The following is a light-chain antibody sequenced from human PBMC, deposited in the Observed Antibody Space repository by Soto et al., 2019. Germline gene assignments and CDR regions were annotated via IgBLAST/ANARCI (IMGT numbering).Light chain of an antibody. CDR2: GAS. Sequence: DIQMTQSPSSLSASVGDRVTVTCRASQSIATFLNWYQHKPGKAPKLLISGASNLQSGVPSRFSGSGSRTDFTLTINSLHPEDFATYYCQQSYSSLALTFGGGTKLEIK. CDR1: QSIATF. J-gene: IGKJ4*01. V-gene: IGKV1-39*01. CDR3: QQSYSSLALT.